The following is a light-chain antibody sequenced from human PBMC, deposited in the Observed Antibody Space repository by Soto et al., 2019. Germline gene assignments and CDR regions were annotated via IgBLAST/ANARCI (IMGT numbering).Light chain of an antibody. CDR3: QQYNSYSWT. CDR2: KAS. CDR1: QSISSW. V-gene: IGKV1-5*03. Sequence: DIQMTQSPSTLSASVGDRVTITCRASQSISSWLAWYQQKPGKAPKLLIYKASSLESGVPSRFSGSGSGTEFTLTISSLQPDDFATYYCQQYNSYSWTFGQGTPVEIK. J-gene: IGKJ1*01.